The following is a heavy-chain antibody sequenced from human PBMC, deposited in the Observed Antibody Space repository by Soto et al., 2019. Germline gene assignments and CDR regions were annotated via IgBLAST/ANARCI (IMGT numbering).Heavy chain of an antibody. CDR3: AKYSDGYLTNHLDY. CDR1: GFTFSRYA. J-gene: IGHJ4*02. D-gene: IGHD5-18*01. CDR2: ISGSGGST. Sequence: EVPLLESGGGLGQPGGSLRLCCAASGFTFSRYAMTWVRQAPGKGLEWVSAISGSGGSTYYADSVKGRFTISRDNSKNTLCLQMNSLRAEDTAVYYCAKYSDGYLTNHLDYWGQGTLVTVSS. V-gene: IGHV3-23*01.